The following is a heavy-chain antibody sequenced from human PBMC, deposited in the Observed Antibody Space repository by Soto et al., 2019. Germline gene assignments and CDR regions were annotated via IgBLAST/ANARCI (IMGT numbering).Heavy chain of an antibody. CDR1: GYAFTTSA. Sequence: QVHLVQSGAEVQKPGASVRISCQASGYAFTTSAIHWVRQAPGQSLEWMGWINPATGDTKYSQNVRGRVTFALDTSATTANMDLRSLASHDTAVYYCARAAGRSKLLPYYFDPWGQGTLVTVSS. CDR2: INPATGDT. D-gene: IGHD3-10*01. V-gene: IGHV1-3*01. J-gene: IGHJ5*02. CDR3: ARAAGRSKLLPYYFDP.